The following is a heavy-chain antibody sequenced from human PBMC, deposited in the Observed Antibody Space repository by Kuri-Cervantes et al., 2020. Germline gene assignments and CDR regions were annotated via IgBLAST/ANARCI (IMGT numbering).Heavy chain of an antibody. J-gene: IGHJ4*02. D-gene: IGHD3-10*01. Sequence: GEFLKIFCAASGFTFSSYGMHWVRQAPGKGLEWVAVIWYDGSNKYYADSVKGRFTISRDNSKNTLYLQMNSLRAEDTAVYYCARESYGSGSPTNYWGQGTLVTVSS. V-gene: IGHV3-33*01. CDR2: IWYDGSNK. CDR3: ARESYGSGSPTNY. CDR1: GFTFSSYG.